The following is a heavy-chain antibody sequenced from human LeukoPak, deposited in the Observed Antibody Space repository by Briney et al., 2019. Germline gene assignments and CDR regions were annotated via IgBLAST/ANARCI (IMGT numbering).Heavy chain of an antibody. CDR3: ARATSSGWLIDY. D-gene: IGHD6-19*01. CDR2: IIPIFGTA. Sequence: ASVKVSCKASGYTFTSYAMNWVRQAPGQGLEWMGWIIPIFGTANYAQKFQGRVTITADESTSTAYMELSSLRSEDTAVYYCARATSSGWLIDYWGQGTLVTVSS. J-gene: IGHJ4*02. V-gene: IGHV1-69*13. CDR1: GYTFTSYA.